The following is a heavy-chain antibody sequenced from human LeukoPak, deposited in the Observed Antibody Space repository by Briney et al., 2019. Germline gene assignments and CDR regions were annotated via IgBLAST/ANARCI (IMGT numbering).Heavy chain of an antibody. CDR2: IYYSGST. CDR1: GGSISSYY. CDR3: ARHPLVGADY. Sequence: PSETLSLTCTVSGGSISSYYWSWIRQPPGKGLEWIGYIYYSGSTDYNPSLKSRVTISVDTSKNQFSLKLSSVTAADTAVYYCARHPLVGADYWGQGTLVTVSS. V-gene: IGHV4-59*08. D-gene: IGHD1-26*01. J-gene: IGHJ4*02.